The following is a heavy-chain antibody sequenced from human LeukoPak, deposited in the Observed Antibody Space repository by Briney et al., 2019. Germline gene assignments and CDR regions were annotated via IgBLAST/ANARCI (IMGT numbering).Heavy chain of an antibody. CDR3: AKSLSGGGYYFEY. D-gene: IGHD3-10*01. Sequence: GGSLRLSCVASGFTFTDYAMSWVRQAPGRGLDFVAVITANGDGTHYADSVKGRFTISRDLSKNTLYLQMNGLRVEDTAVYYCAKSLSGGGYYFEYWGQGTLVTVSS. V-gene: IGHV3-23*01. CDR1: GFTFTDYA. J-gene: IGHJ4*02. CDR2: ITANGDGT.